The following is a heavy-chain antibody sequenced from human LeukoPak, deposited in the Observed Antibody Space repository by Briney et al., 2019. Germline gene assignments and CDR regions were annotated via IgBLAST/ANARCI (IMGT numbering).Heavy chain of an antibody. J-gene: IGHJ4*02. CDR3: ARDPAIYGSGSFLDY. D-gene: IGHD3-10*01. V-gene: IGHV1-18*01. CDR1: GYTFTSYG. Sequence: GASVKVSCKASGYTFTSYGISWVRQAPGQGLEWMGWISAYNGNTNYAQKLQGRVTMTTDTSTSTAYMELRSLRSDDTAVYYCARDPAIYGSGSFLDYWGQGTLVTVSS. CDR2: ISAYNGNT.